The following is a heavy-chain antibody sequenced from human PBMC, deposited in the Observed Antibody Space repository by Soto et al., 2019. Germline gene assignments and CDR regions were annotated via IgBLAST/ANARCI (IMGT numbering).Heavy chain of an antibody. D-gene: IGHD3-22*01. CDR2: IIPIFGTA. CDR3: AILSYSYYDSSGQTFDY. J-gene: IGHJ4*02. V-gene: IGHV1-69*13. Sequence: GASVKVSCKSSGGTFSSYAISWVRQAPGQGLEWMGGIIPIFGTANYAQKFQGRVTITADESTSTAYMELSSLRSEDTAVYYCAILSYSYYDSSGQTFDYWGQGTLVTVSS. CDR1: GGTFSSYA.